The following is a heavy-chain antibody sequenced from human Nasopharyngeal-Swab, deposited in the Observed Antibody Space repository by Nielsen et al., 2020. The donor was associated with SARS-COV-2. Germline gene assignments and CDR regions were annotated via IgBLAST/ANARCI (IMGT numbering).Heavy chain of an antibody. CDR3: ARDRLLGPTPSNWYFDL. J-gene: IGHJ2*01. CDR1: GFTFSGYG. V-gene: IGHV3-33*08. CDR2: IWYDGSNK. Sequence: GGSLRLSCATSGFTFSGYGMHWVRQAPGKGLEWVALIWYDGSNKLYADSVKGRFTISRDQSKNSLYLLMNSLTVEDTAVYYCARDRLLGPTPSNWYFDLWGRGTLVTVSS. D-gene: IGHD1-26*01.